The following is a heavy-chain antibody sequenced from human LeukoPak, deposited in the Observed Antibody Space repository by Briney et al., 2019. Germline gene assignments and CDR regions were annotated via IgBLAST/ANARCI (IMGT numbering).Heavy chain of an antibody. J-gene: IGHJ6*02. CDR1: GGSISSSSYY. CDR3: ARFSSSWDYYYYGMDV. D-gene: IGHD6-13*01. Sequence: SETLSLTCTVSGGSISSSSYYWGWIRQPPGKGLEWIGSIYYSGSTYYNPSLKSRVTISVDRSKNQFSLKLSSVAAADTAVYYCARFSSSWDYYYYGMDVWGQGTTVTVSS. V-gene: IGHV4-39*07. CDR2: IYYSGST.